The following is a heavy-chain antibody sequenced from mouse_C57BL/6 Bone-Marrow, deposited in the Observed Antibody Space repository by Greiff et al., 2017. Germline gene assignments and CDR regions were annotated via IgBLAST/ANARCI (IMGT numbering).Heavy chain of an antibody. CDR2: INPGSGGT. J-gene: IGHJ3*01. Sequence: QVQLQQSGAELVRPGTSVKVSCKASGYAFTNYLIEWVKQRPGQGLEWIGVINPGSGGTNYNEKFKGKATLTADKSSSTAYMQLSSLTSEDSAVYFCARCDGYYCAYWGQGTLVTVSA. D-gene: IGHD2-3*01. CDR3: ARCDGYYCAY. V-gene: IGHV1-54*01. CDR1: GYAFTNYL.